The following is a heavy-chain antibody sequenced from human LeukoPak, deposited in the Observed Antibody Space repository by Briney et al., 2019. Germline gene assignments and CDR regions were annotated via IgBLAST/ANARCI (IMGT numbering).Heavy chain of an antibody. D-gene: IGHD5-12*01. Sequence: PGGSLRLSCAASGFTFSSYAMHWVRQAPGKGLEWVAVISYDGSNKYYADSVKGRFTISRDNSKNTLYLQMNSLRAEDTAVYYCAREVVATANPHYYYGMDVWGQGTTVTVSS. CDR2: ISYDGSNK. CDR1: GFTFSSYA. V-gene: IGHV3-30*04. CDR3: AREVVATANPHYYYGMDV. J-gene: IGHJ6*02.